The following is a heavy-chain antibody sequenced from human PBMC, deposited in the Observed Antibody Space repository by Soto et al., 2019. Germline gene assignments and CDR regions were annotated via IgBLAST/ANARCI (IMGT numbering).Heavy chain of an antibody. Sequence: QVQLVQSGAGMKKPGASVKVSCQSSGGTFNTYAMNWVRQAPGQGPEWMGDISPMFGAANYATKVQGRVTIAEDESTGTSNMEFSSLTSADTDLYFCSREVQVHSPAFVYWGQGTLVTVSS. CDR1: GGTFNTYA. V-gene: IGHV1-69*19. D-gene: IGHD2-15*01. CDR3: SREVQVHSPAFVY. J-gene: IGHJ4*02. CDR2: ISPMFGAA.